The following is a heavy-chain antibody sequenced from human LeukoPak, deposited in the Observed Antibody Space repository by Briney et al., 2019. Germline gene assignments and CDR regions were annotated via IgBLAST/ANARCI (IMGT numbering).Heavy chain of an antibody. Sequence: ASVKVSCKASGYTFKNYGISWVRQAPGQGLEWMGWVGVYNGKTKSAQNLQGRVSLTIDTSTTTAYMELRGLTSDDTAAYYCARVTYYYDSNGDGQGRVVFDYWGQGTLVTVSS. V-gene: IGHV1-18*01. CDR3: ARVTYYYDSNGDGQGRVVFDY. CDR2: VGVYNGKT. CDR1: GYTFKNYG. D-gene: IGHD3-10*01. J-gene: IGHJ4*02.